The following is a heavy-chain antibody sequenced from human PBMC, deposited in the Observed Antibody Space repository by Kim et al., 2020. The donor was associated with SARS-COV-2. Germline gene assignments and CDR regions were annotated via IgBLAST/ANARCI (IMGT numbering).Heavy chain of an antibody. Sequence: GGSLRLSCAASGFTFSSYAMSWVRQAPGKGLEWVSAISGSGGSTYYADSVKGRFTISRDNSKNTLYLQMNSLRAEDTAVYYCAKDAAITIFGVVITKDYYYGMDVWGQGTTVTVSS. CDR2: ISGSGGST. V-gene: IGHV3-23*01. CDR3: AKDAAITIFGVVITKDYYYGMDV. D-gene: IGHD3-3*01. CDR1: GFTFSSYA. J-gene: IGHJ6*02.